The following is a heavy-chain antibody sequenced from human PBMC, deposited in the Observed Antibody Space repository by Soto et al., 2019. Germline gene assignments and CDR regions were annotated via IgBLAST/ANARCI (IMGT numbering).Heavy chain of an antibody. CDR2: IYHRGST. J-gene: IGHJ6*04. V-gene: IGHV4-4*02. D-gene: IGHD6-6*01. CDR3: ASIAAPPIRFGSGMDV. CDR1: GGSISSSNW. Sequence: QVQLQESGPGLVKPSGTLSLTCAVSGGSISSSNWWSWVRQPPGKGLEWIGEIYHRGSTHYNPSLKSRVTISGDKSKNQFSLKLSSVTAADTAVYYCASIAAPPIRFGSGMDVWGKGTTVTVSS.